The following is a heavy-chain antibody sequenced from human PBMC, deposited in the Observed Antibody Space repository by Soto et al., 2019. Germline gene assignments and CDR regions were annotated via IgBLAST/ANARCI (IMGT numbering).Heavy chain of an antibody. J-gene: IGHJ4*02. V-gene: IGHV3-21*01. D-gene: IGHD5-12*01. CDR2: ITRRSDYI. Sequence: PGGSLRLSCAASGFTFSAYSMSWVRQAPGKGLEWVSSITRRSDYIYYADSLKGRFTISRDNAKNSLYLQMHSLRAEDTAFYYCARVDGYTYPNDYWGQGTLVTVSS. CDR3: ARVDGYTYPNDY. CDR1: GFTFSAYS.